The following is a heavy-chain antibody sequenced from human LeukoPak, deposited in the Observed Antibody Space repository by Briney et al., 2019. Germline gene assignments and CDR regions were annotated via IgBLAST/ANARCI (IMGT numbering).Heavy chain of an antibody. J-gene: IGHJ4*02. V-gene: IGHV3-23*01. CDR2: ISDSGGTT. D-gene: IGHD6-25*01. Sequence: GGSPRLSCAASGFTFSSYAMSWVRQAPGKGLEWVSAISDSGGTTYYADSVKGRFTISRDNSKNTLYLQMNSLRAEDTAVYYCAKDPRLAIFDYWGQGTLVTVSS. CDR3: AKDPRLAIFDY. CDR1: GFTFSSYA.